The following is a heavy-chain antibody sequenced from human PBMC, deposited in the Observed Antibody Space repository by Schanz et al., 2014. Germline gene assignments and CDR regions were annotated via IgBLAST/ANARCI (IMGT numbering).Heavy chain of an antibody. V-gene: IGHV3-74*01. Sequence: EVQLVESGGGLVKPGGFLRLSCAASGFTFSSYAMSWVRQVPGKGLVWVSRIKSDGSSTSYADSVKGRFTISRDNAKNTLYLQMNSLRAEDTAVYYCVRDSFFAFDYWGQGTLVTVSS. J-gene: IGHJ4*02. CDR3: VRDSFFAFDY. D-gene: IGHD3-3*01. CDR1: GFTFSSYA. CDR2: IKSDGSST.